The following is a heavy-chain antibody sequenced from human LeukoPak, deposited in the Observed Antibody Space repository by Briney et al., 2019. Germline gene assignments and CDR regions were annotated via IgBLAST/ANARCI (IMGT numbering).Heavy chain of an antibody. J-gene: IGHJ6*02. CDR2: IYHSGST. V-gene: IGHV4-4*02. CDR3: ARDEAIFGAGYYYGMDV. CDR1: GGSLSSSNW. D-gene: IGHD3-3*01. Sequence: PSGTLSLTCAVSGGSLSSSNWWSWVRPPPGKGLEWIGEIYHSGSTNYNPSLKSRVTISVDKSKNQFSLKVSSVTAADTAVYYCARDEAIFGAGYYYGMDVWGQGTTVTVSS.